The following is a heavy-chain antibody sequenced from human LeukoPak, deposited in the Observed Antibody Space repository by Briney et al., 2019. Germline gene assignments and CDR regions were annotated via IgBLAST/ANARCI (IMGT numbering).Heavy chain of an antibody. CDR1: GFAFSTYS. D-gene: IGHD2-2*01. CDR3: ANHLACGSTSCPPFDS. Sequence: GGSLRLSCAASGFAFSTYSMNWVRQAPGKGLEWVASISDRGTYIYYADSVKGRFTISRDNAKNSLYLQMNSLRAEDTAVYYCANHLACGSTSCPPFDSWGQGTLVTVSS. J-gene: IGHJ4*02. CDR2: ISDRGTYI. V-gene: IGHV3-21*01.